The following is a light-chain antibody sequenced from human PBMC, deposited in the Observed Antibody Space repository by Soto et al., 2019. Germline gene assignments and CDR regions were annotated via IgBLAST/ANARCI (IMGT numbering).Light chain of an antibody. J-gene: IGKJ4*01. V-gene: IGKV1-17*01. CDR2: AAS. CDR3: IQHNTYPLT. CDR1: QGIRND. Sequence: DIQMTQSPSSLSASVGDRVTITCRASQGIRNDLGWYQQNPGKAPKRLIYAASSLQSGVPSRLSGSGFGTEFTLSISSRKPEDFATYYCIQHNTYPLTFGGGTKVEI.